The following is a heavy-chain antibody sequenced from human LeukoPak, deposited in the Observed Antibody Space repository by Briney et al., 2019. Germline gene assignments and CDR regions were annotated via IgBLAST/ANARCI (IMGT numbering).Heavy chain of an antibody. CDR2: INGYNGNT. D-gene: IGHD5-12*01. J-gene: IGHJ4*02. V-gene: IGHV1-18*01. CDR1: GYTFTSYG. Sequence: ASVKVSCKASGYTFTSYGLSWVRQAPGQGLEWMGWINGYNGNTNYAQKFQGRLTVTTATSTSTAYMELRSLRSDDTAVYYCARDLGGYEENYWGQGTLVTVSS. CDR3: ARDLGGYEENY.